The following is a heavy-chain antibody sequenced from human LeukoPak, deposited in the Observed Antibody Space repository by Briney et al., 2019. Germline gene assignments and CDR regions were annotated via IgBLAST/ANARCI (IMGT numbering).Heavy chain of an antibody. J-gene: IGHJ4*02. CDR3: ARVHGHNLGTLDY. CDR2: INHSGNT. D-gene: IGHD5-24*01. Sequence: PSETLSLSCAVYGGSFSGDYWSWIRQPPGKGLQWIGEINHSGNTNNNPSLKSRVTMPVDTSKNQLSLNLTSVTAADTAVHYCARVHGHNLGTLDYWGQGILVTVSS. CDR1: GGSFSGDY. V-gene: IGHV4-34*01.